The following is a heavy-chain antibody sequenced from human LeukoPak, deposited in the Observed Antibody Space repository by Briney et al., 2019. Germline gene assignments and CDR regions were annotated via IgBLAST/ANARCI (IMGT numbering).Heavy chain of an antibody. Sequence: PSETLSLTCTVSGGSISSGDYYWSWIRQPPGKGLEWIGYIYYSGSTYYNPSLRSRVTISVDTSKNQFSLKLSSVTAADTAVYYCAREGRSIAAVLNDYWGQGTLVTVSS. CDR3: AREGRSIAAVLNDY. CDR2: IYYSGST. J-gene: IGHJ4*02. V-gene: IGHV4-30-4*01. D-gene: IGHD6-13*01. CDR1: GGSISSGDYY.